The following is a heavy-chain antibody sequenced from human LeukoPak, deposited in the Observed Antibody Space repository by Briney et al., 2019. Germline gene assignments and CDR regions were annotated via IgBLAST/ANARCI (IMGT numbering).Heavy chain of an antibody. J-gene: IGHJ4*02. D-gene: IGHD6-25*01. V-gene: IGHV3-74*01. Sequence: PGGSLRLSCAASGFTFSNYWMHWVRHAPGKGLVWVSRVNRDGSSTDYADSVKGRFTISRDNAKNTLYLQMNSLRAEDTAVYFCARDDYSSADYWGQGTLVTVSS. CDR1: GFTFSNYW. CDR3: ARDDYSSADY. CDR2: VNRDGSST.